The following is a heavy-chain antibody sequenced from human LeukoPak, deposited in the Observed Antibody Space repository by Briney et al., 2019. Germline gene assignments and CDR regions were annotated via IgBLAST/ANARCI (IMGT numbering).Heavy chain of an antibody. CDR3: TRAFGYYYFYMDV. J-gene: IGHJ6*03. D-gene: IGHD3-16*01. Sequence: GGSLRLSCAASGFTFGDYAMSWVRQAPGKGLEWVGFIRTEAYDGATDYGASVKGRFTISRDDSKNIAYLQMNSLNTEDTAVYYCTRAFGYYYFYMDVWGKGTTVIVSS. V-gene: IGHV3-49*04. CDR2: IRTEAYDGAT. CDR1: GFTFGDYA.